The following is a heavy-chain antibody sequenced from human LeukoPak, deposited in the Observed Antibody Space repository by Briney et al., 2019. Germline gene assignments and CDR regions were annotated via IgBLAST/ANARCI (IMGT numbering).Heavy chain of an antibody. D-gene: IGHD4-17*01. CDR3: VKALTTVTTAFDY. J-gene: IGHJ4*02. CDR2: ISSNGGST. CDR1: GFTFSSDA. V-gene: IGHV3-64D*06. Sequence: GGSLRLSCSASGFTFSSDAMHWVRQAPGKGLEYVSAISSNGGSTYYADSVKGRFTISRDNSKNTLYLQMSSLRAEDTAVYYCVKALTTVTTAFDYWGQGTLVTVSS.